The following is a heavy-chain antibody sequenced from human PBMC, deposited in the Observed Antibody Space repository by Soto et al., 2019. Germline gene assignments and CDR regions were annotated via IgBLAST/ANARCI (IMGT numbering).Heavy chain of an antibody. D-gene: IGHD3-3*01. CDR2: ISSSSSTI. CDR1: GFTFSSYS. CDR3: ARDSLDYDFWSGYYPFDY. Sequence: QSGGSLRLSSAASGFTFSSYSMNWVRQAPGKGLEWVSYISSSSSTIYYADSVKGRFTISRDNAKNSLYLQMNSLRDEDTAVYYCARDSLDYDFWSGYYPFDYWGQGTLVTVSS. J-gene: IGHJ4*02. V-gene: IGHV3-48*02.